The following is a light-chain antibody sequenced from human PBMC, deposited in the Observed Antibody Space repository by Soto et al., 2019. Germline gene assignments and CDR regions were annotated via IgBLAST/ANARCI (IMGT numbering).Light chain of an antibody. Sequence: EIVMTQSPATLSVSPGERATLSCRASQSVRDNIAWYQQKPGQAPRLLIFGVSNRAAGIPARFSGSGSGTDFTLTISSLEPEDSAVYYCHQYNNWWTFGQGTKVDIK. V-gene: IGKV3-15*01. J-gene: IGKJ1*01. CDR2: GVS. CDR3: HQYNNWWT. CDR1: QSVRDN.